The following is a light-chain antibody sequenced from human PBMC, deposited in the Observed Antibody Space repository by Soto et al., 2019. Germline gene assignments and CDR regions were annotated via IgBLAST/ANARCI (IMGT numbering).Light chain of an antibody. V-gene: IGLV2-23*03. CDR1: SSDVGSHI. CDR3: CSYAGSSTFVV. CDR2: EGS. Sequence: QSVLTQPASVSGSPGQSITISCTGTSSDVGSHIVSWYQQHPGKAPKLMIYEGSKRPSGISNRFSASKSGITASLTISGLQAEDEADYYCCSYAGSSTFVVFGGGTKLTVL. J-gene: IGLJ2*01.